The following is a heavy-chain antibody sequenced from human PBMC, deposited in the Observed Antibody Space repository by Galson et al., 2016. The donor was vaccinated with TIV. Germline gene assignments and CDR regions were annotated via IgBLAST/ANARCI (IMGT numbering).Heavy chain of an antibody. CDR2: VDPEDGQT. J-gene: IGHJ6*02. Sequence: VKVSCKVSGYNFTDYFLHWMQQAPGKSFEWMGHVDPEDGQTKYAPKFQGRITITADTSTDTAHMELTSLGSEDTAIYFCTTVRLRGSGGMDVWGQGTTVIVSS. CDR1: GYNFTDYF. D-gene: IGHD2-8*01. V-gene: IGHV1-69-2*01. CDR3: TTVRLRGSGGMDV.